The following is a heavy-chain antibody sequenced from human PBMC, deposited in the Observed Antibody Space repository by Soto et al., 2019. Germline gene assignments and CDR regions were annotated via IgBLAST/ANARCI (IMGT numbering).Heavy chain of an antibody. D-gene: IGHD1-26*01. CDR2: IYGNGRST. CDR1: GFTFSIYT. CDR3: AKDFTPDSRWDIDY. J-gene: IGHJ4*02. V-gene: IGHV3-23*01. Sequence: EVQLLESGGGLVQPAGSLRLSCAASGFTFSIYTMSWFRQAPGKGLEWVSSIYGNGRSTFYSASVKGRFTISRDNSGNTVYLQMSSLRAEDTAIYHCAKDFTPDSRWDIDYWGQGSLVTVSS.